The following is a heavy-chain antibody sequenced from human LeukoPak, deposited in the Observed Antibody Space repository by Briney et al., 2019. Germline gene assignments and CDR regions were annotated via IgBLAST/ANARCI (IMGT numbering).Heavy chain of an antibody. D-gene: IGHD6-13*01. V-gene: IGHV1-2*02. CDR1: GYTFTGYY. Sequence: ASVKVSCKASGYTFTGYYMHWLRQAPGQGLEWRGWINPNSGGTNYAQKFQGRVTMTRDTSISTAYMELSRLRSDDTAVYYCARAPYSSSWYASQDYWGQGTLVTVSS. CDR2: INPNSGGT. CDR3: ARAPYSSSWYASQDY. J-gene: IGHJ4*02.